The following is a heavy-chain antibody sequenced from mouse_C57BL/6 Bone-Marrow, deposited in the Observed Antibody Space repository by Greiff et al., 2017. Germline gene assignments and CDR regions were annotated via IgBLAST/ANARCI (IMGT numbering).Heavy chain of an antibody. CDR3: ARGWLLFDY. J-gene: IGHJ2*01. Sequence: QLLASVLVTPGASVLMSCKASGYTFTSYWLTLVKQRPGQVLELIGDIYPGSGSTNYNEKFKSKATLTVDTSSSTAYMQLSSLTSEDSAVYYCARGWLLFDYWGQGTTLTVSS. D-gene: IGHD2-3*01. CDR2: IYPGSGST. CDR1: GYTFTSYW. V-gene: IGHV1-55*01.